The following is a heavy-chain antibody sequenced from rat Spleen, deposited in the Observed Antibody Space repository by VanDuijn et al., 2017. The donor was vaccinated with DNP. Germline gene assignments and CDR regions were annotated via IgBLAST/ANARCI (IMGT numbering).Heavy chain of an antibody. D-gene: IGHD1-2*01. CDR3: ARGSSLNWFAY. CDR1: GLTFSNYG. Sequence: EVQLVESGGGLVQPGRSLKLSCAASGLTFSNYGMHWIRQAPTKGLEWVATISASGSRTYYPDSVKGRFTISRDNAKSSLYLQMNSLKSEDTATYYCARGSSLNWFAYWGQGTLVTVSS. V-gene: IGHV5-19*01. CDR2: ISASGSRT. J-gene: IGHJ3*01.